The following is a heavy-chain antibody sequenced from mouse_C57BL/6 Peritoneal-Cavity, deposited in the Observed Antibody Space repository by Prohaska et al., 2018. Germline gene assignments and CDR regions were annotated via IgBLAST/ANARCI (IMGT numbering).Heavy chain of an antibody. CDR1: VYTFPDYY. CDR3: GRNYYGSSFAY. V-gene: IGHV1-84*01. D-gene: IGHD1-1*01. J-gene: IGHJ3*01. CDR2: IYPGSGNS. Sequence: QIHLQQSRPELVNPGASVKISCKASVYTFPDYYINWVKQRPAQDLDWIGWIYPGSGNSKYNEKYKGKATLTVDTSTRTDYMQRSRLTSEESAVYCCGRNYYGSSFAYWGQGTLVTVSA.